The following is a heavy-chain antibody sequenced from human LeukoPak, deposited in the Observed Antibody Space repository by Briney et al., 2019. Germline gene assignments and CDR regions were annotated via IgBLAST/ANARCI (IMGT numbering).Heavy chain of an antibody. Sequence: PETLSLTCAVSGGSFGGYYLSWIRQPPGKGLELIGEIKHSGSTNYNPSLKSRVSISVDTSKNQFSLKLSSVTAADTAVYYCARNVIVVVTARPDWFDPWGQGTLVTVSS. V-gene: IGHV4-34*01. D-gene: IGHD2-21*02. CDR2: IKHSGST. CDR3: ARNVIVVVTARPDWFDP. J-gene: IGHJ5*02. CDR1: GGSFGGYY.